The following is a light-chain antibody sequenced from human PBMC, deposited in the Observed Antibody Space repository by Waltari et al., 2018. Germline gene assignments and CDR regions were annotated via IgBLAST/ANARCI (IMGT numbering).Light chain of an antibody. CDR2: DVS. Sequence: QSALTQPASVSGSPGPSITISCTATSSDVGGSHYVPWYQQHPGKAPKLMIYDVSKRPSGVSNRFSGSKSGNTASLTISGLQAEDEADYYCCSYAGSSTFVVFGGGTKLTVL. CDR3: CSYAGSSTFVV. CDR1: SSDVGGSHY. V-gene: IGLV2-23*02. J-gene: IGLJ2*01.